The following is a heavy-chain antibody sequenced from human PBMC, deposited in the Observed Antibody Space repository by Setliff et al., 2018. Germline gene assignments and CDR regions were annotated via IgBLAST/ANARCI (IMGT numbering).Heavy chain of an antibody. CDR3: ARTGTYRYFDY. V-gene: IGHV4-39*01. Sequence: PSETLSLTCSVHSGSLSGYFWSWIRQSPGKGLEWIGRIYYRGDTYYNPSLKGRLTISVDTAQNQFSLRLTSVTAADTAVYYCARTGTYRYFDYWGQGALVTVSS. J-gene: IGHJ4*02. CDR2: IYYRGDT. CDR1: SGSLSGYF. D-gene: IGHD1-1*01.